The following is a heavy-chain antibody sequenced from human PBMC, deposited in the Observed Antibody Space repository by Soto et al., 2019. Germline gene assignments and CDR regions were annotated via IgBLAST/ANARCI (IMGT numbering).Heavy chain of an antibody. CDR1: GFTFSSYG. J-gene: IGHJ4*02. D-gene: IGHD5-18*01. CDR2: MSSDGSNT. CDR3: TKSHSTALVPYYFDY. V-gene: IGHV3-30*02. Sequence: PGGSLRLSCAASGFTFSSYGMHWVRQAPGKGLEWVAFMSSDGSNTFYADSVRGRFTVSRDNPKSTLYLQMNGLMPEDTAVYYCTKSHSTALVPYYFDYWGQGTLVTVSS.